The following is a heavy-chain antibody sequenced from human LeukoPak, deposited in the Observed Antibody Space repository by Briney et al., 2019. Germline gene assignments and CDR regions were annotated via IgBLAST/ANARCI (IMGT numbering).Heavy chain of an antibody. V-gene: IGHV3-30*04. CDR1: GFTFSSYA. J-gene: IGHJ3*02. CDR3: ARDRGDGDAPDAFDI. D-gene: IGHD4-17*01. CDR2: ISYDGSNK. Sequence: GGSLRLSCAASGFTFSSYAMHWVRQAPGKGLEWVAVISYDGSNKYYADSVKGRFTISRDNPKNTLYLQMNSLRAEDTAVYYCARDRGDGDAPDAFDIWGQGTMVTVSS.